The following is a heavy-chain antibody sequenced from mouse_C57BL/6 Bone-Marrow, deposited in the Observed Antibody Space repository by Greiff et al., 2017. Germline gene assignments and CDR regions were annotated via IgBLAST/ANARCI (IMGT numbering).Heavy chain of an antibody. CDR2: IDPNSGGT. Sequence: VKQSCKASGYTFTSYWMHWVKQRPGRGLEWIGRIDPNSGGTKYNEKFKSKATLTVDKPSSTAYMQLSSLTSEDSAVYYCASAMGYDYNADFDVWGTGTTVTVSS. J-gene: IGHJ1*03. V-gene: IGHV1-72*01. CDR3: ASAMGYDYNADFDV. D-gene: IGHD2-4*01. CDR1: GYTFTSYW.